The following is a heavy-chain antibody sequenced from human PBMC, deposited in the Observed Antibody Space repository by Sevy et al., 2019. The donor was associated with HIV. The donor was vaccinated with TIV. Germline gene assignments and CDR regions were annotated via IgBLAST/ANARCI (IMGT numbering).Heavy chain of an antibody. CDR1: GGSFSGYY. CDR3: AGRLSKEVTTFY. Sequence: SETLSLTCAVYGGSFSGYYWSWIRQPPGKGLEWIGEINHSGSTNYNPSLKSRVTISVDTSKNQFSLKLSSVTAADTAVYYCAGRLSKEVTTFYWGQGTLVTVSS. D-gene: IGHD4-17*01. J-gene: IGHJ4*02. V-gene: IGHV4-34*01. CDR2: INHSGST.